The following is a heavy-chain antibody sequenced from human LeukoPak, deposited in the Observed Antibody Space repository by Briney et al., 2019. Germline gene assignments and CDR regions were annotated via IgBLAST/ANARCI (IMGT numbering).Heavy chain of an antibody. V-gene: IGHV1-2*02. CDR3: ARGNRYYFDY. CDR2: INPNSGGT. Sequence: ASVKVSCKASGFTFTSSAMHWVRQAPGQGLEWMGWINPNSGGTNYAQKFQGRVTMTRDTSISTAYMELSRLRSDDTAVYYCARGNRYYFDYWGQGTLVTVSS. CDR1: GFTFTSSA. D-gene: IGHD1-14*01. J-gene: IGHJ4*02.